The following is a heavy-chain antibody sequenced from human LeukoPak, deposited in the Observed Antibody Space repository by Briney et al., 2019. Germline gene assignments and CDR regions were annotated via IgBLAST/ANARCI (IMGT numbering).Heavy chain of an antibody. CDR2: IYSDNT. Sequence: PGGSLRLSCTVSGFTVSSNSMSWVRQAPGKGLEWVSFIYSDNTHYSDSVKGRFTISRDNAKNSLYLQMNSLRAEDMALYYCAKGGHSGSYSTLDYWGQGTLVTVSS. D-gene: IGHD3-10*01. CDR3: AKGGHSGSYSTLDY. V-gene: IGHV3-53*05. J-gene: IGHJ4*02. CDR1: GFTVSSNS.